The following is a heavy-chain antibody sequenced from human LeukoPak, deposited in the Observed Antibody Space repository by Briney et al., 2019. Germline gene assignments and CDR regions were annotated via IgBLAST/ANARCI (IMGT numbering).Heavy chain of an antibody. CDR3: APREYYYDSSGTKTPFDY. V-gene: IGHV3-30*02. CDR2: IRYDGSNK. CDR1: GFTFSSYG. D-gene: IGHD3-22*01. Sequence: GGSLRLSCAASGFTFSSYGMHWVRQAPGKGLEWVAFIRYDGSNKYYADSVKGRFTISRDNSKNTLYLQMNSLRAEDTAVYYCAPREYYYDSSGTKTPFDYWGQGTLVTVSS. J-gene: IGHJ4*02.